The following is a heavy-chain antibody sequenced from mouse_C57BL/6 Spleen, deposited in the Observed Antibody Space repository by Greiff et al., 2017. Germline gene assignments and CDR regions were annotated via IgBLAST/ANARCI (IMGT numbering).Heavy chain of an antibody. CDR1: GYTFTTYP. J-gene: IGHJ2*01. V-gene: IGHV1-47*01. CDR3: ARRAVYDYYFDY. CDR2: FHPYNDDT. D-gene: IGHD2-4*01. Sequence: QVQLKESGAELVKPGASVKMSCKASGYTFTTYPIEWMKQNHGKSLEWIGNFHPYNDDTKYNEKFKGKATLTVEKASSTVYLELSRLTSDDSAVYYCARRAVYDYYFDYWVQGTTLTVSS.